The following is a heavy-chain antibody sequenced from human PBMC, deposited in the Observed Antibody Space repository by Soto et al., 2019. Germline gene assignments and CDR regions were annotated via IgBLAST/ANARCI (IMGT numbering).Heavy chain of an antibody. V-gene: IGHV6-1*01. CDR3: ASAHDYGGNKYYGMDV. D-gene: IGHD4-17*01. Sequence: SQTLSLTCAISVDSVSSNSAACNFIKQSPSRGLEWLGRTYYRSKWYNDYAVSVKSRITINPDTSKNQFSLQLNSVTPEDTAVYYCASAHDYGGNKYYGMDVWGQGTTVTVSS. CDR2: TYYRSKWYN. CDR1: VDSVSSNSAA. J-gene: IGHJ6*01.